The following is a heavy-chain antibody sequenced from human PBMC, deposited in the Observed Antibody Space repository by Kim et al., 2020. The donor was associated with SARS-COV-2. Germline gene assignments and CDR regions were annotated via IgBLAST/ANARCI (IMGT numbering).Heavy chain of an antibody. D-gene: IGHD3-3*01. Sequence: SETLSLTCAVSGGSISSSNWWSWVRQPPGKGLEWIGEIYHSGSTNYNPSLKSRVPISVDKSKNQFSLKLSSVTAADTAVYYCARTVPVTIFGVVTAAVGGYFDYWGQGTLVTVSS. CDR3: ARTVPVTIFGVVTAAVGGYFDY. CDR1: GGSISSSNW. CDR2: IYHSGST. J-gene: IGHJ4*02. V-gene: IGHV4-4*02.